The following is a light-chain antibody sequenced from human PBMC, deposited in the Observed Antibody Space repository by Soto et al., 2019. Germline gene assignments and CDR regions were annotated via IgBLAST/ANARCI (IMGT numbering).Light chain of an antibody. J-gene: IGKJ1*01. CDR1: QSISSN. CDR2: VAS. Sequence: EIVLTQSPATLSVSPGERATLSCRASQSISSNLAWYQQRPGQAPSLLIYVASTRATGIPDRFSGRGSGTEFTLTISSLQSEDFAVYYCHQYNNWPPGTFGQGTKVEIK. CDR3: HQYNNWPPGT. V-gene: IGKV3-15*01.